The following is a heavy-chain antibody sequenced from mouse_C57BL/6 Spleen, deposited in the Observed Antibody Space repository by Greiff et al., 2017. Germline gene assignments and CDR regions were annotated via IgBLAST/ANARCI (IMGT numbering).Heavy chain of an antibody. CDR2: INPNYGTT. V-gene: IGHV1-39*01. D-gene: IGHD1-1*01. J-gene: IGHJ4*01. CDR1: GYSFTDYN. CDR3: ARRALITTVVAYYAMDY. Sequence: VQLQQSGPELVKPGASVKISCKASGYSFTDYNMNWVKQSNGKSLEWIGVINPNYGTTSYNQKFKGKATLTVDQSSSTAYMQLNSLTSEDSAVYYCARRALITTVVAYYAMDYWGQGTSVTVSS.